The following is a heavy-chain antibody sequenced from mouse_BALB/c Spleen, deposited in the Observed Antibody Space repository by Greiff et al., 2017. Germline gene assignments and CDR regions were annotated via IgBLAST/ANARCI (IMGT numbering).Heavy chain of an antibody. Sequence: ESGPGLVKPSQSLSLTCTVTGYSITSDYAWNWIRQFPGNKLEWMGYISYSGSTSYNPSLKSRISITRDTSKNQFFLQLNSVTTEDTATYYCARRDYDVYYAMDYWGQGTSVTVSS. J-gene: IGHJ4*01. V-gene: IGHV3-2*02. CDR2: ISYSGST. D-gene: IGHD2-4*01. CDR1: GYSITSDYA. CDR3: ARRDYDVYYAMDY.